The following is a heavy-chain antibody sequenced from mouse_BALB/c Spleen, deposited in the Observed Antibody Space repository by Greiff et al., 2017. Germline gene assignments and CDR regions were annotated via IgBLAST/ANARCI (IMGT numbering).Heavy chain of an antibody. CDR1: GFAFSSYD. D-gene: IGHD2-4*01. V-gene: IGHV5-12-1*01. CDR2: ISSGGGST. CDR3: ARHVDYDYDYLDY. Sequence: DVHLVESGGGLVKPGGSLKLSCAASGFAFSSYDMSWVRQTPGKRLEWVVYISSGGGSTYYPDTVKGRFTISRDNAKNTLYLQMSSLKSEDTAMYYSARHVDYDYDYLDYWGQGTTLTVSA. J-gene: IGHJ2*01.